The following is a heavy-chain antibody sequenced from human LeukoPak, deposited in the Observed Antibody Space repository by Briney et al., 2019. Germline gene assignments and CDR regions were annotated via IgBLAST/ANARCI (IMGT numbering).Heavy chain of an antibody. J-gene: IGHJ4*02. V-gene: IGHV3-74*01. CDR1: GFTFSSYW. Sequence: TGRSLRLSCAASGFTFSSYWMHWVRQVPGKGLVWVARINPGGGSITYADSVKGRFTISRDNAKNTLYLQMDSLRAEDTGVYYCARSNQADDYWGQGTLVTVSS. D-gene: IGHD1-14*01. CDR2: INPGGGSI. CDR3: ARSNQADDY.